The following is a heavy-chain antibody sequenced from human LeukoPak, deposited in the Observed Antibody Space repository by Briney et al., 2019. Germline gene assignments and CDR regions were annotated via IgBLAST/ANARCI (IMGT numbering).Heavy chain of an antibody. V-gene: IGHV3-23*01. CDR3: VKESSWEDY. D-gene: IGHD6-13*01. Sequence: GGSLRLSCTASAFTLTSYAMSWVRQAPGKGLEWASSISGNGDTTYYADSVKGRFTISRDNSKDTLHLQMNSLRADDTAVYYCVKESSWEDYWGQGTLVTVSS. CDR2: ISGNGDTT. J-gene: IGHJ4*02. CDR1: AFTLTSYA.